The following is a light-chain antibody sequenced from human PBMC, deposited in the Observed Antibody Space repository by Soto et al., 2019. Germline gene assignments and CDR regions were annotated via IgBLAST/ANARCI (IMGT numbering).Light chain of an antibody. J-gene: IGKJ2*01. V-gene: IGKV3-20*01. Sequence: EIVLTQSPGTLSLSPGERATLSCRASQSVSSSNLAWYQQKPGQAPRLLIYGASSRATGILDRLSGSVSGTDFTLTISRLEPEDFAVYYWQQYGSSPPYTFGQGTKLEIK. CDR1: QSVSSSN. CDR2: GAS. CDR3: QQYGSSPPYT.